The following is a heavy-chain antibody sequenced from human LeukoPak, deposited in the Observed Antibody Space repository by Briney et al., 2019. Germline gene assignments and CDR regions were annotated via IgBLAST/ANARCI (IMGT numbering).Heavy chain of an antibody. J-gene: IGHJ4*02. D-gene: IGHD4/OR15-4a*01. CDR3: ASALGAY. CDR1: GFTFSSDS. CDR2: ISSSSSAI. Sequence: GGSLRLSCAASGFTFSSDSMTWVRQAPGKGLEWVSYISSSSSAIYYADSVKGRFTISRDNAKNSLYLQMNSLRAEDTAVYHCASALGAYWGQGTLVTVSS. V-gene: IGHV3-48*04.